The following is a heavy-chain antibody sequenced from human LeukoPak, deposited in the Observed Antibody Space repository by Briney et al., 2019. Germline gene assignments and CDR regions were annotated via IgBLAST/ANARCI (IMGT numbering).Heavy chain of an antibody. D-gene: IGHD2-15*01. V-gene: IGHV4-34*01. Sequence: SETLSLTCAVYGGSFSGYYWSWIRQPPGKGLEWIGEINHSGSTNYNPSLKSRVTISVDTSKNQFSLKLSSVTAADTAVYYCARGGYCSGGSCYRSNNWFDPWGQGTLVTVSS. CDR2: INHSGST. J-gene: IGHJ5*02. CDR1: GGSFSGYY. CDR3: ARGGYCSGGSCYRSNNWFDP.